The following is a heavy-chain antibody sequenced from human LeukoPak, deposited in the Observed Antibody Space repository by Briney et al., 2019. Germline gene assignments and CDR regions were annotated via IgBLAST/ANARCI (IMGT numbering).Heavy chain of an antibody. CDR3: ASQAGNVSPKVDY. CDR1: GGSISSYY. J-gene: IGHJ4*02. V-gene: IGHV4-59*08. CDR2: IYYSGST. Sequence: PSETLSLTCTVSGGSISSYYWSWIRQPPGKGLEWIGYIYYSGSTNYNPSLKSRVTISVDTSKNQFSLKLNSVTAADSAVYYCASQAGNVSPKVDYWGQGTLVTVSS. D-gene: IGHD6-19*01.